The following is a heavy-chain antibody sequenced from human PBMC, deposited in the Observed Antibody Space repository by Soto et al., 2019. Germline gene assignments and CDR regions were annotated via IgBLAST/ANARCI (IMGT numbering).Heavy chain of an antibody. J-gene: IGHJ6*03. CDR2: INAGNGNT. V-gene: IGHV1-3*01. CDR3: ARDLPLYHYSYYYMDV. CDR1: GYTFTSYA. Sequence: ASVKVSCKASGYTFTSYAMHWVRQAPGQRLEWMGWINAGNGNTKYSQKFQGRVTITRDTSASTAYMELSSLRSEDTAVYYCARDLPLYHYSYYYMDVWGKGTTVTVSS.